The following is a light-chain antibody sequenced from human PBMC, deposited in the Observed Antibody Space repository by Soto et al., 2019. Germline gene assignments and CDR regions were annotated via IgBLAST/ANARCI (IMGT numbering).Light chain of an antibody. Sequence: EIVITQSPVTLYVSPGARAPLSCRASQSVSSNLASYQQKPGQAPRILIYGAATRATGIPARSSGSGSGTEFTLTISSLQSEDFAAYDCQQYYNWPPITFGQGTRLEIK. CDR2: GAA. J-gene: IGKJ5*01. CDR3: QQYYNWPPIT. CDR1: QSVSSN. V-gene: IGKV3-15*01.